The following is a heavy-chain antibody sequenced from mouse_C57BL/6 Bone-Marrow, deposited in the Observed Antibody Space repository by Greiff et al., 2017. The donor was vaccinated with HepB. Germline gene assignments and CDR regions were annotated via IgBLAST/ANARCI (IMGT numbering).Heavy chain of an antibody. CDR2: IYPGGGYT. CDR3: ARLRLTTVVGLDY. D-gene: IGHD1-1*01. Sequence: QVQLQQSGAELVRPGTSVKMSCKASGYTFTNYWIGWAKQRPGHGLEWIGDIYPGGGYTNYNEKFKGKATLTADKSSSTAYMQFSSLTSEDSAIYYCARLRLTTVVGLDYWGQGTTLTVSS. J-gene: IGHJ2*01. CDR1: GYTFTNYW. V-gene: IGHV1-63*01.